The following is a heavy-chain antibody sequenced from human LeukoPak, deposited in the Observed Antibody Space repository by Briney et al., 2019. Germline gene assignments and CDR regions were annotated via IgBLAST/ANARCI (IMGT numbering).Heavy chain of an antibody. CDR1: GFTFSSYW. CDR2: INSDGSST. V-gene: IGHV3-74*01. CDR3: ARSHPNYYYYYYMDV. Sequence: GGSLRLSCAASGFTFSSYWMHWVRQAPGKGLVWVSRINSDGSSTSYADSVKGRFTISRDNAKNTLYLQMNSLRAEDTAVYYCARSHPNYYYYYYMDVWGKGTTVTISS. J-gene: IGHJ6*03.